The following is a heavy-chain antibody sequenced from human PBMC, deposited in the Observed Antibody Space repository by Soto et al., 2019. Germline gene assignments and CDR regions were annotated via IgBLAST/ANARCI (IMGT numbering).Heavy chain of an antibody. V-gene: IGHV5-51*01. D-gene: IGHD3-10*01. CDR1: GYSFTSYW. J-gene: IGHJ3*02. Sequence: PGESLKISCKGSGYSFTSYWIGWVRQMPGKGLEWMGIIYPGDSDTRYSPSFQGQVTISADKSISTAYLQWSSLKASDTAMYYCARRGRWFGELSDAFDIWGQGTMVTVSS. CDR3: ARRGRWFGELSDAFDI. CDR2: IYPGDSDT.